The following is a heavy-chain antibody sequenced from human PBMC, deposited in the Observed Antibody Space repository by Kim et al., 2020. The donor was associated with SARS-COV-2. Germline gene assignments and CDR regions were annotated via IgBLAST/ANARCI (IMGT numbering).Heavy chain of an antibody. V-gene: IGHV3-23*01. CDR1: GFTFSSYA. Sequence: GGSLRLSCAASGFTFSSYAMSWVRQAPGKGLEWVSAISGSGGSTYYADSVKGRFTISRDNSKNTLYLQMNSLRAEDTAVYYCAKDVGSTIFGVLTNYYYYYMDVWGQGTTVTLSS. CDR3: AKDVGSTIFGVLTNYYYYYMDV. J-gene: IGHJ6*02. CDR2: ISGSGGST. D-gene: IGHD3-3*01.